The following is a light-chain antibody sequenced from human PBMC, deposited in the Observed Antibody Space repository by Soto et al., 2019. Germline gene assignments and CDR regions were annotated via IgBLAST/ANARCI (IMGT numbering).Light chain of an antibody. CDR1: QSVLYNSDNKNY. CDR3: QQYYTTLS. J-gene: IGKJ4*01. Sequence: DIVMTQSPDSLAVSLGERATINCKSSQSVLYNSDNKNYLAWYQQKPGQPPKLLIYWASTRDSGVPDRFGGNGSGAAFTPTISSLQAEDVAVYYCQQYYTTLSFGGGTKVEIK. CDR2: WAS. V-gene: IGKV4-1*01.